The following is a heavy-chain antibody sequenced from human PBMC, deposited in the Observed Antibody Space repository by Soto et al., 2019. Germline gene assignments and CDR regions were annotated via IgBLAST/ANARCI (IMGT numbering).Heavy chain of an antibody. D-gene: IGHD5-18*01. CDR2: FYPGDSDT. Sequence: GESLKISCKGSGYNFPTYWIAWVRQMPGKGLEWMGIFYPGDSDTRYSPSFQGQVTISGDKSISTAYLQWSSLKASDTAIYYCVSVTSAPGDYTYGYDYLDYWGPGTLVTVSS. V-gene: IGHV5-51*01. CDR1: GYNFPTYW. J-gene: IGHJ4*02. CDR3: VSVTSAPGDYTYGYDYLDY.